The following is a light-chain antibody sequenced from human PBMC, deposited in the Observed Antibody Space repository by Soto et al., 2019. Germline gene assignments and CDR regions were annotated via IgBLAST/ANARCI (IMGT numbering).Light chain of an antibody. CDR3: QQRITWPIT. J-gene: IGKJ5*01. Sequence: IVLTQSPATLSLSPGERATLSCRASQSVSSYLAWYQQKPGQAPRLLIYDASNRAGGIPARFSGSGSGKDFTLSISGLEPEDFAVYYCQQRITWPITFGQGTRLEIK. CDR1: QSVSSY. V-gene: IGKV3-11*01. CDR2: DAS.